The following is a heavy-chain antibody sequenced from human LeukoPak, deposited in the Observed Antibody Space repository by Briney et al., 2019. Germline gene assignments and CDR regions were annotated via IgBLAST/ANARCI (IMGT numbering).Heavy chain of an antibody. D-gene: IGHD1-26*01. J-gene: IGHJ4*02. V-gene: IGHV1-69*04. CDR3: ARALMGATTPNDY. CDR1: GGTFSSYA. CDR2: IIPILGIA. Sequence: SVKVSCKASGGTFSSYAISWVRQAPGQGLEWMGRIIPILGIANYAQKFQGRVTITADKSTSTAYMELSSLRSEDTAVYYCARALMGATTPNDYWGQGTLVTVSS.